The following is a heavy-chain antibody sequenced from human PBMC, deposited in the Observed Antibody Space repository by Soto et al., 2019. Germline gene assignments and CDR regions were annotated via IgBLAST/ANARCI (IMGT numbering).Heavy chain of an antibody. CDR1: GFTFSSYA. V-gene: IGHV3-23*01. CDR3: ARVRFGELV. J-gene: IGHJ4*02. D-gene: IGHD3-10*01. CDR2: IGVGGGDR. Sequence: EVQLLESGGGLVQPGGSLRLSCAASGFTFSSYAMSWVRQAPGKGLEWVSIIGVGGGDRYYPESVKGRFTISRDNSRDTRYREMNSLRDEDTAVYYCARVRFGELVWGQGTLVTVSS.